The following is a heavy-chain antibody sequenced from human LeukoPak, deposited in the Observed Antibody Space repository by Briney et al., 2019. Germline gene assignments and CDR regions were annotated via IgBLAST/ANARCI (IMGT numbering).Heavy chain of an antibody. Sequence: PGGSLRLSCAASRFTFSSYAMYWVCQAPGKGLEWVAVISYDGSNKYYADSVKGRFTISRDNSKNTLYLQMNSLRAEDTAVYYCARYPSAGVDYWGQGTLVTVSS. J-gene: IGHJ4*02. CDR1: RFTFSSYA. CDR2: ISYDGSNK. D-gene: IGHD1-26*01. CDR3: ARYPSAGVDY. V-gene: IGHV3-30-3*01.